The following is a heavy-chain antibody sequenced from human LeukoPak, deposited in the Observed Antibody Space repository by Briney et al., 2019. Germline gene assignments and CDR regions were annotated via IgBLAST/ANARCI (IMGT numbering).Heavy chain of an antibody. CDR1: GGSFSGYY. Sequence: SETLSLTCAVYGGSFSGYYWNWIRQPPGKGLEWIGEINHSGSTNYNPSLKSRVTISVDTSKNQFSLKLSSVTAADTAVYYCARWSCSSTSCYYDYWGQGTLVAVSS. D-gene: IGHD2-2*01. CDR2: INHSGST. J-gene: IGHJ4*02. CDR3: ARWSCSSTSCYYDY. V-gene: IGHV4-34*01.